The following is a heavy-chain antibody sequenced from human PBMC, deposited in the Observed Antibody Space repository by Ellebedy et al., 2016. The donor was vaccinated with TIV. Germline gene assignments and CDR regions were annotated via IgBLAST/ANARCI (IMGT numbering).Heavy chain of an antibody. CDR1: GFRFRSYW. Sequence: GESLKISCAASGFRFRSYWMSWVRQAPGKGLEWVANINQDGSKKYYVDSVKGRFTISRDNAKNSLYLQMNSLRAEETAVYYCATDGSYGDYRSPTHAFEVWGQGTMVTVSS. D-gene: IGHD4-17*01. V-gene: IGHV3-7*01. J-gene: IGHJ3*01. CDR3: ATDGSYGDYRSPTHAFEV. CDR2: INQDGSKK.